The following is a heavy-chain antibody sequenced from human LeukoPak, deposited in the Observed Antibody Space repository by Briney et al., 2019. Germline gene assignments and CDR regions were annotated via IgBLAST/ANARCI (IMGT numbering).Heavy chain of an antibody. V-gene: IGHV1-2*02. J-gene: IGHJ4*02. D-gene: IGHD2-21*01. CDR3: ARSARWRYGPGFVGNY. CDR2: INPNSGGT. CDR1: GYTFTGYY. Sequence: GASVKVSCKASGYTFTGYYMHWVRQAPGQGLERMGWINPNSGGTNYAQKFQGRVTMTRDTSISTAYMELSRLRSDDTAVYYCARSARWRYGPGFVGNYWGQGTLVTASS.